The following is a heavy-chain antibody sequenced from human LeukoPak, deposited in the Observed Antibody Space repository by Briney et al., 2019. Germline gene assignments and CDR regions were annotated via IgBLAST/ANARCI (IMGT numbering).Heavy chain of an antibody. D-gene: IGHD3-22*01. CDR1: GYTFTSYY. CDR3: AKVTRPTRRYDSSGYYPRPFDY. CDR2: INPSGGST. J-gene: IGHJ4*02. Sequence: ASVKVSCKASGYTFTSYYMHWVRQAPGQGLEWMGIINPSGGSTSYAQKFQGRVTMTRDTSTSTVYMELSSLRSEDTAVYYCAKVTRPTRRYDSSGYYPRPFDYWGQGTLVTVSS. V-gene: IGHV1-46*01.